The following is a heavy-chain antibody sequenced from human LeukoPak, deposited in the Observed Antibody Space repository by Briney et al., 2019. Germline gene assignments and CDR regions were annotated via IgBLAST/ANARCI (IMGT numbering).Heavy chain of an antibody. D-gene: IGHD3-22*01. CDR1: GFTFRDFS. J-gene: IGHJ5*02. V-gene: IGHV3-23*01. Sequence: PGGSLGLSCAASGFTFRDFSMHWVRQAPGKGLEWVSLISGDGGATYYADSVKGRFTISRDNSKNTLYLQMNSLRAEDTAVYYCAKEADSVFDPWGQGTLVTVSS. CDR3: AKEADSVFDP. CDR2: ISGDGGAT.